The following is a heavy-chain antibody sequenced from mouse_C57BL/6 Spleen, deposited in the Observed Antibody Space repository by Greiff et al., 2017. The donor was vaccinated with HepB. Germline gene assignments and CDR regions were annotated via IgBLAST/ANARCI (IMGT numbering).Heavy chain of an antibody. CDR2: IDPSDSYT. J-gene: IGHJ4*01. D-gene: IGHD2-1*01. CDR1: GYTFTSYW. V-gene: IGHV1-50*01. CDR3: ARRGNRGGFYAMDY. Sequence: QVQLQQSGAELVKPGASVKLSCKASGYTFTSYWMQWVKQRPGQGLEWIGEIDPSDSYTNYNQKFKGKATLTVDTSSSTAYMQLSSLTSEDSAVYYCARRGNRGGFYAMDYWGQGTSVTVSS.